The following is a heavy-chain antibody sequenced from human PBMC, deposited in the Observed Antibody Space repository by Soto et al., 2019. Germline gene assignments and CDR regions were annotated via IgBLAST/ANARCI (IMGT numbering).Heavy chain of an antibody. Sequence: SETLSLTCTVSGGRISSGNYYWRWIRQSPGNGLEWIGYIYSTGSSYYNPSLRSRVSMSVYTSKNQFSLNLSSVTAADTAVYFCARDGKQLCLSGRDGFDTTAPGTLVT. D-gene: IGHD1-26*01. J-gene: IGHJ5*02. CDR1: GGRISSGNYY. V-gene: IGHV4-30-4*01. CDR2: IYSTGSS. CDR3: ARDGKQLCLSGRDGFDT.